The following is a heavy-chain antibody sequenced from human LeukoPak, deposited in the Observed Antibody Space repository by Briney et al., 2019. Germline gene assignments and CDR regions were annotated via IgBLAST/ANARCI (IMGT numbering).Heavy chain of an antibody. CDR2: IFYSGNT. J-gene: IGHJ5*02. V-gene: IGHV4-39*02. Sequence: SETLSLTCTVSGGSISSSSYYWACIRPPPGKGLEWIGSIFYSGNTYNNPSLKSRVTIYVDTSKKQFSLKLRSVTAADTTVYYCERDGTVVSRGTFDPWGQGTLVTVSS. D-gene: IGHD1-1*01. CDR1: GGSISSSSYY. CDR3: ERDGTVVSRGTFDP.